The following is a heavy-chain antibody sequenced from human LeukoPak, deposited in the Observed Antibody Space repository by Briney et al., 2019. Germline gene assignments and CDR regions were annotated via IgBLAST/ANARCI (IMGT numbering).Heavy chain of an antibody. CDR1: GFTFSSYS. D-gene: IGHD3-22*01. V-gene: IGHV3-21*01. CDR3: AKDSYYDSSDANWFDP. Sequence: GGSLRLSCAASGFTFSSYSMNWVRQAPGKGLEWVSSISSSSSYIYYADSVKGRFTISRDNSKNTLYLQMNSLRAEDTAVYYCAKDSYYDSSDANWFDPWGQGTLVTVSS. CDR2: ISSSSSYI. J-gene: IGHJ5*02.